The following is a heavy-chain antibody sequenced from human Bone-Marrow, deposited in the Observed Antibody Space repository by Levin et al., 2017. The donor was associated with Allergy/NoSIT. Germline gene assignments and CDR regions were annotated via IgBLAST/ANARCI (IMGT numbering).Heavy chain of an antibody. CDR2: ISYDGSNK. Sequence: GESLKISCAASGFTFSSYAMHWVRQAPGKGLEWVAVISYDGSNKYYADSVKGRFTISRDNSKNTLYLQMNSLRAEDTAVYYCARGGRPFDYWGQGTLVTVSS. J-gene: IGHJ4*02. CDR1: GFTFSSYA. V-gene: IGHV3-30-3*01. CDR3: ARGGRPFDY. D-gene: IGHD6-6*01.